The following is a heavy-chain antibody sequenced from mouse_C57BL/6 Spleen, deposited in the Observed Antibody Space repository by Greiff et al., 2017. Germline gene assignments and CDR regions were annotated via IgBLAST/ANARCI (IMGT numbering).Heavy chain of an antibody. J-gene: IGHJ4*01. CDR3: ATTAVVATDYAMDY. CDR1: GYTFTSYW. D-gene: IGHD1-1*01. V-gene: IGHV1-55*01. Sequence: QVQLQQPGAELVKPGASVKMSCKASGYTFTSYWITWVKQRPGQGLEWIGDIYPGSGSTNYNEKFKSKAPLTVDTSSSTAYMQLSSLTSEDSAVYYGATTAVVATDYAMDYWGQGTSVTVSS. CDR2: IYPGSGST.